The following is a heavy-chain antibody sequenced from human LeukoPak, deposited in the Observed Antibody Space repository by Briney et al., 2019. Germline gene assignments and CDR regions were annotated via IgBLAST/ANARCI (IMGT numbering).Heavy chain of an antibody. J-gene: IGHJ4*02. CDR3: AKNSNSDNFDY. Sequence: GGSLRLSCAGSGFNFTSYSMNWVRQAPGKGLEWISFITGSSRAIYYADSVKGRFTISRDNAKNSVFLQMKSLRADDTAIYYCAKNSNSDNFDYWGQGTLVTVSS. CDR1: GFNFTSYS. CDR2: ITGSSRAI. V-gene: IGHV3-48*01. D-gene: IGHD4-11*01.